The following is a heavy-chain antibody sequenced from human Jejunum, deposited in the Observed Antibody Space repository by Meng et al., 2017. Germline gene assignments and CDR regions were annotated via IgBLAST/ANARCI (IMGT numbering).Heavy chain of an antibody. Sequence: GESLKISCAASGFTFNDAWINWVRQSPGKGLEWVGTVKAKADGGTTHYAAPVKGRFTIARDESERTLYLQMNSLKAEDTSLYYCTTMLAFREGVDFWGQGILVAFSS. CDR1: GFTFNDAW. D-gene: IGHD3-10*02. CDR2: VKAKADGGTT. V-gene: IGHV3-15*01. CDR3: TTMLAFREGVDF. J-gene: IGHJ4*02.